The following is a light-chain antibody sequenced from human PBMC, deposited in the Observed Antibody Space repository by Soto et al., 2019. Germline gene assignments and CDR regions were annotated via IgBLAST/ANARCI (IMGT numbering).Light chain of an antibody. J-gene: IGKJ4*01. CDR2: ATS. Sequence: IQLTQSPSSLSASVGDRVTITCRASQGFNIHLAWYQQKPGRAPTLLIFATSPLQTGVPSRFSGSGSGTNFRLTISSLQPEDVATYHCHQLTVYPLTFCGGTKVEIK. CDR3: HQLTVYPLT. CDR1: QGFNIH. V-gene: IGKV1-9*01.